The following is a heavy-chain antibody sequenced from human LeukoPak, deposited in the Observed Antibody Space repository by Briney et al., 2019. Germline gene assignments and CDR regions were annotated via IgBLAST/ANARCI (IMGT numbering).Heavy chain of an antibody. CDR1: GFTFSSYG. V-gene: IGHV3-30*02. D-gene: IGHD3-9*01. CDR3: ARVLRGKDWSQPGYFDY. J-gene: IGHJ4*02. CDR2: IRYDGSDE. Sequence: PGGSLRLSCAASGFTFSSYGMHWVRQAPGKGLEWVAFIRYDGSDEYYADSVKGRFTISRDNSKNTLYLQMNSLRAEDTAVYYCARVLRGKDWSQPGYFDYWGQGTLVTVSS.